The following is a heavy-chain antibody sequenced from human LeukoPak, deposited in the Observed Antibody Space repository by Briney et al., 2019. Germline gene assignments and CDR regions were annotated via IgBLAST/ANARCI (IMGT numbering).Heavy chain of an antibody. CDR1: GGSISSSSYY. V-gene: IGHV4-39*07. Sequence: SETLSLTCTVSGGSISSSSYYWGWIRQPRGRGLEWIGSIYYSGSTYYNPSLKSRVTISVDTSKNQFSLTLSSVTAADTAVYYCARLSKQLTMGNPFDIWGQGTMVAFSS. CDR2: IYYSGST. D-gene: IGHD6-13*01. CDR3: ARLSKQLTMGNPFDI. J-gene: IGHJ3*02.